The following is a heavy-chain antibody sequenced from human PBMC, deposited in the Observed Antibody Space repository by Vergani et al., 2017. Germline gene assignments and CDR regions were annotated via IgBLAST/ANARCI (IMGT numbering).Heavy chain of an antibody. CDR3: AKDHRGSSIAARIVSIGGIDV. V-gene: IGHV3-23*01. D-gene: IGHD6-6*01. J-gene: IGHJ6*02. CDR2: ISGSGGST. Sequence: EVQLLESGGGLVQPGGSLRLSCAASGFTFSSYAMSWVRQAPGKGLEWVSAISGSGGSTYYADSVKGRFTISRDNSKNTLYLQMNSLRAEDTAVDYCAKDHRGSSIAARIVSIGGIDVWGQGTTVTVSS. CDR1: GFTFSSYA.